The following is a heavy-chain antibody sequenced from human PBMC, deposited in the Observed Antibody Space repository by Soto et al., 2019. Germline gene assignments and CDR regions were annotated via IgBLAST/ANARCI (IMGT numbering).Heavy chain of an antibody. Sequence: QVQLVQSGAEVKKPGASVKVSCKASGYTFTGYYMHWVRQAPGKGLEWVAVIWYDGSNKYYADSVKGRFTISRDNSKNTLYLQMNSLRAEDTAVYYCASNYYGSGTWDGMDVWGQGTTVTVSS. CDR1: GYTFTGYY. CDR3: ASNYYGSGTWDGMDV. D-gene: IGHD3-10*01. CDR2: IWYDGSNK. V-gene: IGHV3-33*01. J-gene: IGHJ6*02.